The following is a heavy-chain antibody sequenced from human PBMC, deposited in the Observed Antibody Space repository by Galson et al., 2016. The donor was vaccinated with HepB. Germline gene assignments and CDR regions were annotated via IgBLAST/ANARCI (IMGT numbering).Heavy chain of an antibody. Sequence: QVQLQESGPGLVKPSETLSLTCAVHGVSLSGYYWSWIRQPPGNGLEWMGELTRTGSPAHNPSLKSRVAISADTSKNQFSLRLSSLTAADTAVYYCARGGAAWELQYLWGQGTLVTVSS. CDR2: LTRTGSP. CDR3: ARGGAAWELQYL. D-gene: IGHD1-26*01. J-gene: IGHJ4*02. V-gene: IGHV4-34*01. CDR1: GVSLSGYY.